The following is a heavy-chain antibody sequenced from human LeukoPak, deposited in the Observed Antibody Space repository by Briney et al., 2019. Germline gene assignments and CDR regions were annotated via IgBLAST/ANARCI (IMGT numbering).Heavy chain of an antibody. Sequence: GASVTVSCKASGYTFTGYYMHWVRQAPGQGLEWMGWINPNSGGTNYAQKFQGRVTMTRDTSISTAYMELSRLRSDDTAVYYCARVMRTAMVNRFDYWGQGTLVTVSS. CDR1: GYTFTGYY. V-gene: IGHV1-2*02. CDR3: ARVMRTAMVNRFDY. CDR2: INPNSGGT. D-gene: IGHD5-18*01. J-gene: IGHJ4*02.